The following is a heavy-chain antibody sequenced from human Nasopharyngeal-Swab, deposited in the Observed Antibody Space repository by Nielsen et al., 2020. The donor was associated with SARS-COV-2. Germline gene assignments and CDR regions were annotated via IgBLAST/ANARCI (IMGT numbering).Heavy chain of an antibody. CDR1: GYTFTSYD. J-gene: IGHJ4*02. Sequence: ASVKVSCKASGYTFTSYDINWVRQASGQGLEWVGWMNPNSGNTGYAQKFQGRVTMTRDTSISTAYMELSRLRSDDTAVYYCARDLPFDYWGQGTLVTVSS. CDR3: ARDLPFDY. CDR2: MNPNSGNT. V-gene: IGHV1-8*01.